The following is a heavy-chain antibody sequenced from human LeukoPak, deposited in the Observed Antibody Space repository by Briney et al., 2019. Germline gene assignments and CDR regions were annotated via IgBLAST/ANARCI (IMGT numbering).Heavy chain of an antibody. CDR3: ARRSGCSTPECYISGRDYFDY. J-gene: IGHJ4*02. CDR1: GYTFTGYY. CDR2: IPIFGTP. Sequence: SVKVSCKASGYTFTGYYMHWVRQAPGQGLEWLGGIPIFGTPNYAQKLQGRVTFTADASTATAYMELANLRSEDTAMYYCARRSGCSTPECYISGRDYFDYWGLGTLVAVST. V-gene: IGHV1-69*13. D-gene: IGHD2-15*01.